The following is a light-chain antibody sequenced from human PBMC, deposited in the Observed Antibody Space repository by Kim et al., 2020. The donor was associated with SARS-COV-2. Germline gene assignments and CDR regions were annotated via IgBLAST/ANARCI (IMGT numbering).Light chain of an antibody. CDR2: DNN. CDR1: SSNIGNNY. Sequence: KVTISCSGSSSNIGNNYVSWYQQLPGTAPKLLIYDNNKRPSGIPDRFSGSKSGTSATLGITGLQTGDEADYYCGTWDSSLSADVVFGGGTQLTVL. J-gene: IGLJ2*01. V-gene: IGLV1-51*01. CDR3: GTWDSSLSADVV.